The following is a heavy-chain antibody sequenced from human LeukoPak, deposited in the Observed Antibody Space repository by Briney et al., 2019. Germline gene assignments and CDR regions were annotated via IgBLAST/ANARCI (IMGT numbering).Heavy chain of an antibody. Sequence: GGSLRLSCAASGFTFSNYAMSWVRQAPGKGLEWVSAISASGGSTYYADSVKGRFTISRDNSKNTLYLQMNSLRAEDTAVYYCAKPKDTAVGRYFDYWGQGTLVNVSS. CDR3: AKPKDTAVGRYFDY. D-gene: IGHD2-2*01. V-gene: IGHV3-23*01. CDR2: ISASGGST. CDR1: GFTFSNYA. J-gene: IGHJ4*02.